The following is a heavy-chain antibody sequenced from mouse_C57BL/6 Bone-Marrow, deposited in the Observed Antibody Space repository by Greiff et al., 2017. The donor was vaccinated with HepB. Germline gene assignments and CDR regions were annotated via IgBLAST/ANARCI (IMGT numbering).Heavy chain of an antibody. Sequence: QVQLQQPGAELVKPGASVKLSCKASGYTFTSYWMQWVKQRPGQGLEWLGVIDPSDSYTNYNQKFKGKATVTVDTSSSTAYMQLSSLTSEDSAVYYCARDGSITTVVATNFDYWGQGTTLTVSS. CDR1: GYTFTSYW. D-gene: IGHD1-1*01. V-gene: IGHV1-50*01. CDR3: ARDGSITTVVATNFDY. CDR2: IDPSDSYT. J-gene: IGHJ2*01.